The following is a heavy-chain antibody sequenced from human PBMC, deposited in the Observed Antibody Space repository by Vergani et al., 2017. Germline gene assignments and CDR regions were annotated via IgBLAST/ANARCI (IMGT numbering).Heavy chain of an antibody. J-gene: IGHJ4*02. CDR1: GGTFSSYA. D-gene: IGHD3-22*01. Sequence: QVQLVQSGAEVKKPGSSVQVSCKASGGTFSSYAISWVRQAPGQGLEWMGGIIPIFGTANYAQKFQGRVTITADESTSTAYMELSSLRSEDTAVYYCARVAGNYYDSSGYSDYWGQGTLVTVSS. CDR3: ARVAGNYYDSSGYSDY. CDR2: IIPIFGTA. V-gene: IGHV1-69*12.